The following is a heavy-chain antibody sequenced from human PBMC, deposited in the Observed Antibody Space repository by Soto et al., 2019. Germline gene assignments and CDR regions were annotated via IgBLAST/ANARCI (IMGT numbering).Heavy chain of an antibody. CDR2: INPNSGGT. CDR1: GYTFTGYY. V-gene: IGHV1-2*02. D-gene: IGHD2-2*03. CDR3: ARGELDIAVVPAGFDY. J-gene: IGHJ4*02. Sequence: ASVKVSCKASGYTFTGYYMHWVRQAPGQGLEWMGWINPNSGGTNYAQKFQGRVTMTRDTSISTAYMELSRLRSDDTAVYYCARGELDIAVVPAGFDYWGQGTLVTVSS.